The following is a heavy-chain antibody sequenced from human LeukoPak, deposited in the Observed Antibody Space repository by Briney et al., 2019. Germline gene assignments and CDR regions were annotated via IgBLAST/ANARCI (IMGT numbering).Heavy chain of an antibody. J-gene: IGHJ3*02. CDR2: ISDSSGYT. CDR1: GFTFSDYY. V-gene: IGHV3-11*03. Sequence: PGGSLRLSCAASGFTFSDYYMSWIRQAPGKGLEWVSYISDSSGYTKDADSVKGRFTISRDNAKKSLYLQMNSLRAEDTAVYYCARWGTYSSSWLGAFDIWGQGTMVTVSS. CDR3: ARWGTYSSSWLGAFDI. D-gene: IGHD6-13*01.